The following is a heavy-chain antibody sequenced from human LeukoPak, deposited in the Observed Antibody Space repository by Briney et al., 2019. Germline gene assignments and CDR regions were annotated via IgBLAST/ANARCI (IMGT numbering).Heavy chain of an antibody. Sequence: PSETLSLTCTVSGGSISSSSHYWGWIRQPPGKGLEWIGSLHYSGSTYYNPSLKIRVTISVDTSKNQFSLKLSSVTAADTAVYYCARTYCSSSRCLQYYFDYWGQGTLVTVSS. D-gene: IGHD2-2*01. CDR1: GGSISSSSHY. V-gene: IGHV4-39*01. CDR3: ARTYCSSSRCLQYYFDY. J-gene: IGHJ4*02. CDR2: LHYSGST.